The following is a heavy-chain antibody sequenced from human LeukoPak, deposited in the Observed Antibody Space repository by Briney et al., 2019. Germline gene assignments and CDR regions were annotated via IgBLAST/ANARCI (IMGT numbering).Heavy chain of an antibody. Sequence: GGSLRLSCAASGFIFSDYWLHWVRQAPGQGPQWVSRINHDGTSANYAESVRGRFTVTRDNAQNTLYLQMNSLSADDTAVYYCARVFDSDDFWSGYFFGFWGRGTLVTVTS. V-gene: IGHV3-74*01. CDR3: ARVFDSDDFWSGYFFGF. CDR1: GFIFSDYW. J-gene: IGHJ4*02. CDR2: INHDGTSA. D-gene: IGHD3-3*01.